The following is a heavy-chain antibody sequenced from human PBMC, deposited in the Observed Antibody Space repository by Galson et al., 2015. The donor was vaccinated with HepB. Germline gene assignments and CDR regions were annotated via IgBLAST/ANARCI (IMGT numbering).Heavy chain of an antibody. Sequence: SLRLSCAASGFTFNSYDMHWVRQTPGKGLEWVSRIGTAGDTSYSGSVKGRFTISREDVKNSLYLQMNSLIAGDTAVYYCARGDYGHFDYWGQGALVTVSS. D-gene: IGHD4/OR15-4a*01. CDR3: ARGDYGHFDY. J-gene: IGHJ4*02. V-gene: IGHV3-13*04. CDR2: IGTAGDT. CDR1: GFTFNSYD.